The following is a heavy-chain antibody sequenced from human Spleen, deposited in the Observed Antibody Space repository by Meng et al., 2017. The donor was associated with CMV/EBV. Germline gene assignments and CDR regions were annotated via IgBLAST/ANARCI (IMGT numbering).Heavy chain of an antibody. Sequence: ASVKVSCKASGGTFSTYAISWVRQAPGQGPEWMGIINPSGGSTSYAQKFQGRVTMTRDTSTSTVYMELSSLRSEDTAVYYCARGGGRLRLGELSSPIDYWGQGTLVTVSS. CDR1: GGTFSTYA. CDR2: INPSGGST. J-gene: IGHJ4*02. D-gene: IGHD3-16*02. CDR3: ARGGGRLRLGELSSPIDY. V-gene: IGHV1-46*01.